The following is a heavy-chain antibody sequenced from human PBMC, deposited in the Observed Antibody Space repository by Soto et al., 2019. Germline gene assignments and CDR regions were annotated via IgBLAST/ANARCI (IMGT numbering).Heavy chain of an antibody. Sequence: SVKVSCKASGYTFTSYAMHWVRQAPVQRLEWMGWINAGNGNTKYSQKFQGRVTITRDTSASTAYMELSSLRSEDTAVYYCARGGPIAAAGSPFDYWGQGTPVTVYS. CDR1: GYTFTSYA. J-gene: IGHJ4*02. CDR2: INAGNGNT. V-gene: IGHV1-3*01. CDR3: ARGGPIAAAGSPFDY. D-gene: IGHD6-13*01.